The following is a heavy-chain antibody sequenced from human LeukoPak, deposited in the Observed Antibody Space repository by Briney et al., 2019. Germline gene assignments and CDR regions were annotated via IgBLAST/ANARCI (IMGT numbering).Heavy chain of an antibody. CDR2: LWHDGNNK. V-gene: IGHV3-33*01. J-gene: IGHJ4*02. D-gene: IGHD2-15*01. CDR3: ARGSCSGGSCYLIDN. Sequence: GGSLRLSCAASGFSFSSYGMHWVRQAPGKGLEWVAVLWHDGNNKYYADSVKGRFTISRDTSKYTLYLQMNSLRAEDTAVYYCARGSCSGGSCYLIDNWGQGSLVTVSS. CDR1: GFSFSSYG.